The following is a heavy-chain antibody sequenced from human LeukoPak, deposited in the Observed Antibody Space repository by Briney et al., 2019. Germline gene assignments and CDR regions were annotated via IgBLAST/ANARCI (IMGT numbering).Heavy chain of an antibody. V-gene: IGHV3-48*04. J-gene: IGHJ4*02. CDR2: ISFSVNTK. CDR1: GFTFSDYS. Sequence: GGSLRLSCAASGFTFSDYSRNWVRQAPGKGLEWVSYISFSVNTKYYGDSVKGRFTISRDNAKNSLYLHMDSLRAEDTAVYYCARGAYSSGWAYFDHWGQGTLVTVSS. D-gene: IGHD6-19*01. CDR3: ARGAYSSGWAYFDH.